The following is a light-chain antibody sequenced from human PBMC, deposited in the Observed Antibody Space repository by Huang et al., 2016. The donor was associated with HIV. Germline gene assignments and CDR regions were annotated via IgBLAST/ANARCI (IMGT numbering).Light chain of an antibody. J-gene: IGKJ3*01. CDR3: QQRSTLFT. CDR1: QSVSRY. V-gene: IGKV3-11*01. CDR2: DTS. Sequence: EIVLTQSPATLSLSPGERATLSCRASQSVSRYLAWYQQKPGQAPRLLSYDTSNRATGIPARFSGSGSGTAFTLTISSLEPEDFAVYYCQQRSTLFTFGPGTKVDFK.